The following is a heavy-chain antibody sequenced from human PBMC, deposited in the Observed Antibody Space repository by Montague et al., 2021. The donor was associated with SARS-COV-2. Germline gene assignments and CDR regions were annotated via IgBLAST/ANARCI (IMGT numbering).Heavy chain of an antibody. D-gene: IGHD3-10*01. V-gene: IGHV4-34*01. Sequence: SETLSLTCAVYGRSFSGYYWSWIRQPPGKGLEWIGEINHSGSTNYNPSLKSRVTMSVDTSKNQFSLKLSSVTAADTAVYYCARALVRGGDFDYWGQGTLVTVSS. J-gene: IGHJ4*02. CDR1: GRSFSGYY. CDR2: INHSGST. CDR3: ARALVRGGDFDY.